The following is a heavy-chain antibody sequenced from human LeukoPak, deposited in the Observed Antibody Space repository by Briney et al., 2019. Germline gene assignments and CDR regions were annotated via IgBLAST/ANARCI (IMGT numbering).Heavy chain of an antibody. CDR3: VRGPDYGDRLDYFDY. V-gene: IGHV3-7*01. D-gene: IGHD4-17*01. CDR1: GFTFRRHW. J-gene: IGHJ4*02. CDR2: IKQDGTE. Sequence: GGSLRLSCAASGFTFRRHWMSWVCQAPGKGPEWVAHIKQDGTEYYVDSVKGRFIISRDNAKNSLYLQMNSLRAEDTAVYSCVRGPDYGDRLDYFDYWGQGTLVTVSS.